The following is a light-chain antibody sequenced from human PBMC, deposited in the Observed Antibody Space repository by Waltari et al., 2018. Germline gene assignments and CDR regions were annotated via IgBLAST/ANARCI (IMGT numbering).Light chain of an antibody. V-gene: IGKV3-11*01. Sequence: EIVLTQSPDTLSLSPGDRATLSRRASQSVTTYLAWYQQKPGQAPRVLIYSASNRATGVPARFSGSGSGTDFSLTISSLEPEDFAVYYCQQRSNWPRTFGQGTKVEVK. CDR3: QQRSNWPRT. CDR1: QSVTTY. CDR2: SAS. J-gene: IGKJ1*01.